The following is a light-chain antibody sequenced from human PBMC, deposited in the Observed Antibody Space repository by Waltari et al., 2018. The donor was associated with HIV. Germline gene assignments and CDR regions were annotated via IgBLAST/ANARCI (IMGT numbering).Light chain of an antibody. J-gene: IGLJ3*02. CDR3: SSYTSSSTLV. Sequence: QSALTQPASVSGSPGQSITISCTGTRSDVGGYHYVSWYQQHPGKAPKLMIYEVSNRPSGVSNRFSGSKSGNTASLTISGRQAEDEADYYCSSYTSSSTLVFGGGTKLTVL. V-gene: IGLV2-14*01. CDR1: RSDVGGYHY. CDR2: EVS.